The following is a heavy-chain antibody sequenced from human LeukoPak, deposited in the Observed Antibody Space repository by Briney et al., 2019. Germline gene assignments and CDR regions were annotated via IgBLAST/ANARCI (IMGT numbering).Heavy chain of an antibody. CDR2: IYHSGST. D-gene: IGHD3-10*01. CDR3: ARDYGSGSYLYGMDV. Sequence: PSETLSLTCAVSGGSISSSNWWSWVRQPPGKGLEWIGEIYHSGSTNYNPSLKSRVTISVDKSKNQFSLKLSSVTAADTAVYYCARDYGSGSYLYGMDVWGQGTTVTVSS. J-gene: IGHJ6*02. V-gene: IGHV4-4*02. CDR1: GGSISSSNW.